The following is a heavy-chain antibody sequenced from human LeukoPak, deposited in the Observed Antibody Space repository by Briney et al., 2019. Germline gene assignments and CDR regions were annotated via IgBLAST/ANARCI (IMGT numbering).Heavy chain of an antibody. D-gene: IGHD2-8*01. CDR2: IYPSGNI. Sequence: GGSLRLSCAASGFTFSNSYMSCVRQAPGKGLEWVSLIYPSGNIYYADSVKGRFTISRDNSKNTLFLQMNSLRAEDTAVYYCARDVLGGFDYWGQGTLVTVSS. CDR1: GFTFSNSY. J-gene: IGHJ4*02. V-gene: IGHV3-53*01. CDR3: ARDVLGGFDY.